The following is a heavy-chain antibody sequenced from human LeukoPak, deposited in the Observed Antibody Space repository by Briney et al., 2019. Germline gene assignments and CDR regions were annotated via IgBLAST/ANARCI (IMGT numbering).Heavy chain of an antibody. J-gene: IGHJ4*02. Sequence: PGGSLRLSCAASGFTFSSYAMHWVRQAPGKGLEWVAVISYDGSNKYYADSVKGRFTISRDNSKNTLYLQMNSLRAEDTAVYYCASTENDYVWGSYHHDYWGQGTLVTVSS. CDR3: ASTENDYVWGSYHHDY. D-gene: IGHD3-16*02. CDR2: ISYDGSNK. CDR1: GFTFSSYA. V-gene: IGHV3-30*04.